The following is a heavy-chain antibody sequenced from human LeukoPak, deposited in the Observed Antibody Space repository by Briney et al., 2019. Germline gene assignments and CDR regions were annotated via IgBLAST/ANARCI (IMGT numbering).Heavy chain of an antibody. CDR3: ARWAGYYGDYAIDY. J-gene: IGHJ4*02. V-gene: IGHV3-33*01. CDR2: IWYDGSNK. D-gene: IGHD4-17*01. Sequence: GGSLRLSCAASGFTFSSYGMHWVRQAPGKGLEWVAVIWYDGSNKYYADSVKGRFTISRDNSKNTLYLQMNSLRAEDMAVYYCARWAGYYGDYAIDYWGQGTLVTVSS. CDR1: GFTFSSYG.